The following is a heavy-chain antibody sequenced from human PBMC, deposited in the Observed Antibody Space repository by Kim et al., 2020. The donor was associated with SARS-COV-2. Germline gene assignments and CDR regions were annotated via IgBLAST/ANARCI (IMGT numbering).Heavy chain of an antibody. V-gene: IGHV4-59*13. CDR2: YSHTGAT. CDR3: ARESRASYFFDP. CDR1: GASFTTYF. Sequence: SETLSLTCTVSGASFTTYFWSWIRQPPGKELEWIGHYSHTGATRYNPSLKSRVTISTDTSKKQFSLKLNSVTTADAAMYYFARESRASYFFDPWGPGILVTVSS. D-gene: IGHD3-9*01. J-gene: IGHJ5*02.